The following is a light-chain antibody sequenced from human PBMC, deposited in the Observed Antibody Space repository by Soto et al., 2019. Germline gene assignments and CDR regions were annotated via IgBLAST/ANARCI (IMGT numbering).Light chain of an antibody. Sequence: EIVLTQSPATLSLSPGERATLSCRASQSVGSYLAWYQQKPGQAPRLLISDASNRATGIPARFSGSGSGTDFTLTISSLEPEDVAVYYCQQRSNWLFTFGPGTKVDIK. J-gene: IGKJ3*01. CDR2: DAS. V-gene: IGKV3-11*01. CDR3: QQRSNWLFT. CDR1: QSVGSY.